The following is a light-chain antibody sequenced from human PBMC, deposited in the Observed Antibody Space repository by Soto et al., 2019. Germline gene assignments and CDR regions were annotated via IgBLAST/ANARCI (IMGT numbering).Light chain of an antibody. CDR3: QQYGSSHHT. CDR1: QSVSSSY. V-gene: IGKV3-20*01. Sequence: EIVLTQSPGTLSLSPGERATLSCRASQSVSSSYLAWYQQKPGQAPRLLIYGASSRATGMPDRFSGSGSGKEFNFNISRLEPEDFAVYYCQQYGSSHHTFGQGTKLEIK. J-gene: IGKJ2*01. CDR2: GAS.